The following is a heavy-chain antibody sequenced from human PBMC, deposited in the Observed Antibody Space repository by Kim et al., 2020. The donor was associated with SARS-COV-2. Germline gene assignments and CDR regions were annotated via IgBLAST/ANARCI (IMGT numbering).Heavy chain of an antibody. Sequence: GGSLRLSCAASGFTFSSYDMHWVRQATGKGLEWVSAIGTAGDTYYPGSVKGRFTISRENAKNSLYLQMNSLRAGDTAVYYCARSLGELSLGSDGMDVWGQGTTVTVSS. CDR2: IGTAGDT. CDR3: ARSLGELSLGSDGMDV. V-gene: IGHV3-13*01. CDR1: GFTFSSYD. D-gene: IGHD3-16*02. J-gene: IGHJ6*02.